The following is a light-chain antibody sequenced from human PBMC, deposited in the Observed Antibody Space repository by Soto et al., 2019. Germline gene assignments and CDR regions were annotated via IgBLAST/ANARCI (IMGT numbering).Light chain of an antibody. J-gene: IGLJ3*02. CDR2: SNN. CDR1: SSNIGSYS. CDR3: GAWDDSLNGVV. Sequence: QSVLTQPPSASGTPGQRVTISCSGSSSNIGSYSVNWYQQLSGTAPKLLIYSNNQRPSGVPDRFSGSKSGTSASLAISGLQSEDEADYYCGAWDDSLNGVVFGGGTQLTVL. V-gene: IGLV1-44*01.